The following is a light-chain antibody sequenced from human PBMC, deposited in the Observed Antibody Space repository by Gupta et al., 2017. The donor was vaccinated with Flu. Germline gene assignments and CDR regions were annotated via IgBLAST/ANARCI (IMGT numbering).Light chain of an antibody. CDR2: RTS. CDR3: QKYSRWT. V-gene: IGKV1-5*03. Sequence: DIQMTQSPSTLSASVGDSVTISCRASQSITSWVAWFQQTPGRAPKLQIYRTSALQTGVPSRCSGSGSGTEFTLTISGRQADDVATYNYQKYSRWTFGPGTTVDIK. CDR1: QSITSW. J-gene: IGKJ3*01.